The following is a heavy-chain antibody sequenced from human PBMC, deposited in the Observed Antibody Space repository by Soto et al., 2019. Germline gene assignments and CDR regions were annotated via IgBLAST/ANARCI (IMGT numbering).Heavy chain of an antibody. Sequence: QVQLQESGPGLVRPSQTLSLTCTVSGGSVTSGGYYWSWIRHCPGKGLDWIGYLYSSGDTNYNPSLNSRVAMAVDTSKNQFSLQLTSVTVADTAIYYCTRDGGPPVTHGYDSWGQGILVTVSS. V-gene: IGHV4-31*03. D-gene: IGHD3-10*01. CDR1: GGSVTSGGYY. CDR2: LYSSGDT. J-gene: IGHJ5*01. CDR3: TRDGGPPVTHGYDS.